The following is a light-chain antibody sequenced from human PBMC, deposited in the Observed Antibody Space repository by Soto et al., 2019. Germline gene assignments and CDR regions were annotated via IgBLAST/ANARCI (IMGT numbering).Light chain of an antibody. Sequence: DIQMTQSPSTLSASVGVRITITCRASQSIGSWLAWYQQKPGKAPKLLIYKASSLEGGVPSRFSGSGSGTEFTLTICSLQPDDFATYYCQQYNSYSKTFGQGTKVEIK. CDR3: QQYNSYSKT. J-gene: IGKJ1*01. V-gene: IGKV1-5*03. CDR1: QSIGSW. CDR2: KAS.